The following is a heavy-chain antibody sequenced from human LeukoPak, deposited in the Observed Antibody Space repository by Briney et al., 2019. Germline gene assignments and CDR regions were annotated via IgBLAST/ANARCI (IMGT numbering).Heavy chain of an antibody. CDR3: ARESPTYYYDSSGYGDAFDI. Sequence: PGGSLRLSCAASGFTFSSYEMNWIRQASGKGLEWVSYISSSGSTIYYADSVEGRFTISRDNAKNSLYLQMNSLRAEDTAVYYCARESPTYYYDSSGYGDAFDILGQGTMVTVSS. V-gene: IGHV3-48*03. CDR1: GFTFSSYE. D-gene: IGHD3-22*01. J-gene: IGHJ3*02. CDR2: ISSSGSTI.